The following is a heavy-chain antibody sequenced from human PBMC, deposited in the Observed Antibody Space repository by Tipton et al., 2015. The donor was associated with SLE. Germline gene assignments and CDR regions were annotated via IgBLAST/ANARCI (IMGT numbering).Heavy chain of an antibody. CDR1: GGSISSYY. D-gene: IGHD6-13*01. V-gene: IGHV4-59*01. Sequence: TLSLTCTVSGGSISSYYWSWIRQPPGKGLEWIGYIYYSGSTNYNPSLKSRVTISVDKSKNQFSLKLSSVTAADTAVYYCARGWGSWPYYFDYWGQGTLVTVSS. CDR3: ARGWGSWPYYFDY. CDR2: IYYSGST. J-gene: IGHJ4*02.